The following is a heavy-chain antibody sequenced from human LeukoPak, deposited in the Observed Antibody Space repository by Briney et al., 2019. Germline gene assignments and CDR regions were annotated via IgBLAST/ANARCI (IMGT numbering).Heavy chain of an antibody. D-gene: IGHD6-19*01. J-gene: IGHJ4*02. CDR3: AREEGRSGWPYFDY. CDR2: IYYSGST. CDR1: GGSISSYY. V-gene: IGHV4-59*01. Sequence: PSETLSLTCTVSGGSISSYYWSWIRQPPGKGLEWLGYIYYSGSTNYNPSLKSRVTISVDTSKNQFSLKLSSVTAADTAVYYCAREEGRSGWPYFDYWGQGTLVTVSS.